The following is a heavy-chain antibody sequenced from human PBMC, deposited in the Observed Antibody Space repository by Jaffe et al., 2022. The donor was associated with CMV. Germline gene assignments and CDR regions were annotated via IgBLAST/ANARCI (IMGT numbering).Heavy chain of an antibody. CDR1: GFSVGTNY. CDR2: IYSAGRT. CDR3: VTEGIAVAGMGYFDN. Sequence: EVQLVESGGGLIQPGGSLTLSCAASGFSVGTNYMSWVRQAPGKGLQWVSVIYSAGRTVYADSVRGRFTISRDNSKNMLYLQMNSLRAEDTAVYYCVTEGIAVAGMGYFDNWGQGTLVTVSS. V-gene: IGHV3-53*01. D-gene: IGHD6-19*01. J-gene: IGHJ4*02.